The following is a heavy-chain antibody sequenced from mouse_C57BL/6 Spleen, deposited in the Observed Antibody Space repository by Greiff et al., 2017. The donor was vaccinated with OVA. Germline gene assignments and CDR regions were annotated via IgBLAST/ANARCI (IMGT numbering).Heavy chain of an antibody. CDR1: GYTFTSYW. CDR2: IDPSDSET. J-gene: IGHJ2*01. D-gene: IGHD2-12*01. CDR3: AREGLYQLWDY. Sequence: QVQLKQPGAELVRPGSSVKLSCKASGYTFTSYWMHWVKQRPIQGLEWIGNIDPSDSETHYNQKFKDKATLTVDKSSSTAYMQLSSLTSEDSAVYYCAREGLYQLWDYWGQGTTLTVSS. V-gene: IGHV1-52*01.